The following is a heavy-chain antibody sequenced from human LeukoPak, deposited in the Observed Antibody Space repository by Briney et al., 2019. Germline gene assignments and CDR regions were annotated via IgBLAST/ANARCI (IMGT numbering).Heavy chain of an antibody. Sequence: SETLSLTCTVSGGSVSSGSYYWSWIRQPPGKGLEWIGYIYYGGSTNYSPSLKSRVTISVDTSKNQFSLKLSSVTAADTAVYYCARESGGIDYWGQGTLVTVSS. CDR3: ARESGGIDY. V-gene: IGHV4-61*01. CDR1: GGSVSSGSYY. CDR2: IYYGGST. D-gene: IGHD2-15*01. J-gene: IGHJ4*02.